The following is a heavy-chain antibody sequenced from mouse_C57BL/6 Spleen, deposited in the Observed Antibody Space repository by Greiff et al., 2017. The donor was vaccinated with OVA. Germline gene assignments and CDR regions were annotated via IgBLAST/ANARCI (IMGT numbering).Heavy chain of an antibody. CDR1: GYTFTSYW. V-gene: IGHV1-53*01. CDR2: INPSNGGT. CDR3: ARSSSSGYGFAY. Sequence: QVQLKQPGTELVKPGASVKLSCKASGYTFTSYWMHWVKQRPGQGLEWIGNINPSNGGTNYNEKFKSKATLTVDKSSSTAYMQLSSLTSEDSAVYYCARSSSSGYGFAYWGQGTLVTVSA. J-gene: IGHJ3*01. D-gene: IGHD3-2*02.